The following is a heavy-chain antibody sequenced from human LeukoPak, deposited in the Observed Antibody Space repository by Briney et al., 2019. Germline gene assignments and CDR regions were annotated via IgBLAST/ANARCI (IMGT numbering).Heavy chain of an antibody. V-gene: IGHV4-59*06. CDR2: IYYSGST. J-gene: IGHJ4*02. CDR1: GGSISSYY. D-gene: IGHD5-18*01. CDR3: ASLNTAMRNFDY. Sequence: SETLSLTCTVSGGSISSYYWSWIRQHPGKGLEWIGYIYYSGSTYYNPSLKSRVTISVDTSKNQFSLKLSSVTAADTAVYYCASLNTAMRNFDYWGQGTLVTVSS.